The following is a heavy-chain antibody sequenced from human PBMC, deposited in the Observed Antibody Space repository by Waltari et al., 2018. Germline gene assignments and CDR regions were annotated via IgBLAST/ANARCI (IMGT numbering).Heavy chain of an antibody. J-gene: IGHJ4*02. CDR1: GYTFTDYY. Sequence: EVQLVQSGAEVKKPGATVKISCKASGYTFTDYYMHWVQQAPGKGLEWMGRVDPEDGETIYAEKFQGRVTITADTSTDTAYMELSSLRSEDTAVYYCATDEGLYDFWRRPLDYWGQGTLVTVSS. D-gene: IGHD3-3*01. CDR2: VDPEDGET. V-gene: IGHV1-69-2*01. CDR3: ATDEGLYDFWRRPLDY.